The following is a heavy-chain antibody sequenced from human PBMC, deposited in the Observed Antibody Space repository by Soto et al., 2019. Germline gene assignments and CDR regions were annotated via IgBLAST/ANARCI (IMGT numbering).Heavy chain of an antibody. D-gene: IGHD3-3*01. Sequence: ASVKVSCKVSGYNLTELSMHWVRQAPGKGLGWLGGFDPEDGETIYAQKLQGRVTMTEDTSTDTAYMELSSLRSEDTAVYYCAIVPTAHDFWSGYGNVAFYIWGQGTMVTVS. J-gene: IGHJ3*02. CDR1: GYNLTELS. CDR2: FDPEDGET. CDR3: AIVPTAHDFWSGYGNVAFYI. V-gene: IGHV1-24*01.